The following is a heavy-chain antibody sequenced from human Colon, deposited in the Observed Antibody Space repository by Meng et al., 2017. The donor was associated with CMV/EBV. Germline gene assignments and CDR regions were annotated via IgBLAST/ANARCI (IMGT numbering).Heavy chain of an antibody. J-gene: IGHJ6*02. CDR1: GGSISPYY. D-gene: IGHD5-12*01. CDR3: ARALGDIVAADGMDV. CDR2: IHYSGTP. Sequence: SQTRSLTGTVSGGSISPYYWSWIRQSPEKGLEWIGYIHYSGTPNYSPSFKSRVTISVDTSKNQFSLKVTSVTAADTAVYYCARALGDIVAADGMDVWGQGTTVTVSS. V-gene: IGHV4-59*01.